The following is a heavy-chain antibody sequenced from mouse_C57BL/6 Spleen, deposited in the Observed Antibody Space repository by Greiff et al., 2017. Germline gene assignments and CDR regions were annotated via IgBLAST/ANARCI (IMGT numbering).Heavy chain of an antibody. D-gene: IGHD4-1*01. CDR3: ARELTGTGFDY. CDR1: GYTFTSYW. CDR2: INPSNGGT. V-gene: IGHV1-53*01. Sequence: QVQLQQPGTDLVKPGASVKLSCKASGYTFTSYWMHWVKQRPGQGLEWIGNINPSNGGTNYNEKFTSKATLTVDKSYSPAYMQLSSLTSEDSAVYYGARELTGTGFDYWGQGTTLTVSS. J-gene: IGHJ2*01.